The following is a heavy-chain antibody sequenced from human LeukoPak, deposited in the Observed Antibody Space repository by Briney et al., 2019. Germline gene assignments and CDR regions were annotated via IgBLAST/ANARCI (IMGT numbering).Heavy chain of an antibody. D-gene: IGHD3-22*01. V-gene: IGHV4-61*08. CDR3: ARGGYDSSGYYFDY. CDR2: IYFTGST. Sequence: TSETLSLTCTVSGGSISSGDYYWSWIRQPPGKGLEWIGYIYFTGSTNYSPSLKSRVTISVDTSKNQFSLKLTSVTSADTAVYYCARGGYDSSGYYFDYWGQGTLVTVSS. J-gene: IGHJ4*02. CDR1: GGSISSGDYY.